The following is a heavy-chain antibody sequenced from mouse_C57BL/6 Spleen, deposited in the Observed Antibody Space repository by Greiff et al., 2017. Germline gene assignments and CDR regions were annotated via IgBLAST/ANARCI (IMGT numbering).Heavy chain of an antibody. D-gene: IGHD2-3*01. CDR3: AILLSGDAMDY. Sequence: DVQLVESGAELVKPGASVKLSCTASGFNIKDYYMHWVKQRTEQGLEWIGRIDPEDGETKYAPKFQGKATITADTSSNTAYLQLSSLTSEDTAVYYCAILLSGDAMDYWGQGTSVTVSS. J-gene: IGHJ4*01. CDR1: GFNIKDYY. CDR2: IDPEDGET. V-gene: IGHV14-2*01.